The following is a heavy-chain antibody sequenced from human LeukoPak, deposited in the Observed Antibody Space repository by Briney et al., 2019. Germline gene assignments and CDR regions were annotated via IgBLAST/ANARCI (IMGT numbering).Heavy chain of an antibody. CDR3: AKDHGYPPDAFDI. CDR2: ISYDGSNK. J-gene: IGHJ3*02. Sequence: PGGSLRLSCAASGFTFSSYGMHWVRQAPGKGLEWVAVISYDGSNKYYADSVKGRFTISRDNSKNTLYLQMNSLRAEDTAVYYCAKDHGYPPDAFDIWGQGTMVTVSS. CDR1: GFTFSSYG. V-gene: IGHV3-30*18. D-gene: IGHD5-24*01.